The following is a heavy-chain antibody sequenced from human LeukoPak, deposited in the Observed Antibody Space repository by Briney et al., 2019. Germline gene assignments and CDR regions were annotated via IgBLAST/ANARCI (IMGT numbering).Heavy chain of an antibody. CDR2: IYYSGST. J-gene: IGHJ4*02. D-gene: IGHD3-3*01. Sequence: PSETLSLTCTVSGGSISSHYWSWIRQPPGKGLEWIGYIYYSGSTNYNPSLKSRVTISVDTSKNRFSLKLSSVTAADTAVYYCARGITIFGVVTGFDYWGQGTLVTVSS. CDR1: GGSISSHY. CDR3: ARGITIFGVVTGFDY. V-gene: IGHV4-59*11.